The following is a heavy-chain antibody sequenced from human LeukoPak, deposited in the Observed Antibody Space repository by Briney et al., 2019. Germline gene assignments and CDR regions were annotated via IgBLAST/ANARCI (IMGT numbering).Heavy chain of an antibody. CDR1: GFTFSSYG. CDR3: ARAPGIAVADDYFDY. D-gene: IGHD6-19*01. Sequence: GGSLRLSCAASGFTFSSYGMHWVRQAPGKGLEWVAVIWYDGSNKYYADSVKGRFTISRDNSKNTLYLQMNSLRAEDTAVYYCARAPGIAVADDYFDYWGQGTLVTVSS. CDR2: IWYDGSNK. V-gene: IGHV3-33*01. J-gene: IGHJ4*02.